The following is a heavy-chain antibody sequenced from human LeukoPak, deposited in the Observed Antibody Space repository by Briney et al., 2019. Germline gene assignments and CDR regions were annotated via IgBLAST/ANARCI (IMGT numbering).Heavy chain of an antibody. Sequence: GGSLRLSCAASGFTVSSNYMSWVRQAPGKGLEWVSVIYSGGSTYYADSVKGRFTISRDNSKNTLYLQMNSLRAEDTAVYYCARSLTMKWELLPHFDYWGQGTLVTVSS. CDR3: ARSLTMKWELLPHFDY. CDR2: IYSGGST. CDR1: GFTVSSNY. V-gene: IGHV3-53*01. D-gene: IGHD1-26*01. J-gene: IGHJ4*02.